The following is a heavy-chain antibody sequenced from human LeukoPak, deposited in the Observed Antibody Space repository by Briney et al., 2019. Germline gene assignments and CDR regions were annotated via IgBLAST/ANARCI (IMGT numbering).Heavy chain of an antibody. CDR2: ISAYNGNT. J-gene: IGHJ4*02. CDR3: ARDRTPYYYGSGSYINFDY. Sequence: GASVKVSCKASGYTFTSYGISWVRQAPGQGLEWMGWISAYNGNTNYAQKLQGRVTMTTDTSTSTAYMELRSLRSDDTAVYYCARDRTPYYYGSGSYINFDYWGQGTLVTVSS. D-gene: IGHD3-10*01. CDR1: GYTFTSYG. V-gene: IGHV1-18*01.